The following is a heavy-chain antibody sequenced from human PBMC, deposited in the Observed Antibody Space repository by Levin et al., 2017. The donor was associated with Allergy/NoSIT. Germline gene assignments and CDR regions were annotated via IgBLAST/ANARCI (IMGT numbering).Heavy chain of an antibody. V-gene: IGHV3-30*18. CDR2: ISKDGNDK. CDR3: VKDHGDLPSYFDY. J-gene: IGHJ4*02. Sequence: LTCASSGFSFNRYAMHWVRQAPGKGLAWVTIISKDGNDKYYADSVKGRFTISRDNSKNTLYLQMDSLRPEDAAVYYCVKDHGDLPSYFDYWGQGTLVTVSS. CDR1: GFSFNRYA. D-gene: IGHD4-17*01.